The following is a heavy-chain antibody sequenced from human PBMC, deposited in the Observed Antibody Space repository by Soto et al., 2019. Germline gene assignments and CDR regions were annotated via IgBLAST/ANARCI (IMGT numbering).Heavy chain of an antibody. CDR2: FDPEDGET. J-gene: IGHJ3*02. CDR3: ATGVEITMIVVAAAAFDI. CDR1: GYTLTELS. Sequence: ASVKVSCKVSGYTLTELSMHWVRQAPGKGLEWMGGFDPEDGETIYAQKFQGRVTMTEDTSTDTAYMELSSLRSEDTAAYYCATGVEITMIVVAAAAFDIWGQGTMVTVSS. D-gene: IGHD3-22*01. V-gene: IGHV1-24*01.